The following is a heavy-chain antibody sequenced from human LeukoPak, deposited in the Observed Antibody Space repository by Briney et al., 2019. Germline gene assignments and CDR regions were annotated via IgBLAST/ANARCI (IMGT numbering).Heavy chain of an antibody. J-gene: IGHJ5*02. CDR3: ARGTGDCSGGSCYFQKNWFDP. D-gene: IGHD2-15*01. CDR1: GYTFTSYD. Sequence: ASVKVSCKASGYTFTSYDINWVRQATGQGLEWMGWMNPNSGNTDYAQKFQGRVTITRNTSISTAYMELSSLRYEDTAVYNCARGTGDCSGGSCYFQKNWFDPWGQGTLVTVSS. CDR2: MNPNSGNT. V-gene: IGHV1-8*01.